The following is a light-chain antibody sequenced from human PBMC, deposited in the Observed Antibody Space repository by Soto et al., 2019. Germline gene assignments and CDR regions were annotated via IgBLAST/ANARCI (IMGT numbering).Light chain of an antibody. CDR2: GAS. Sequence: EIVMTQSPATLSVSPGERATLSCRASQSVSSNLAWYQHKPGQAPRLLIYGASTGATGIPARFSGSGSGTEFTLTISSLQSEDFAVYYCQQYNTWTQTFGQGIKVDIK. CDR1: QSVSSN. J-gene: IGKJ1*01. V-gene: IGKV3-15*01. CDR3: QQYNTWTQT.